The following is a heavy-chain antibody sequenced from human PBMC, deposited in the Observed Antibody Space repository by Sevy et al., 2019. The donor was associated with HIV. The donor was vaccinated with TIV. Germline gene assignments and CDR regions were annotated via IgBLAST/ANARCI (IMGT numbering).Heavy chain of an antibody. CDR1: GFTFSNYW. V-gene: IGHV3-74*01. Sequence: GGSLRLSCAASGFTFSNYWMHWVRQAPGKGLVWDSHINTDGESIRYADSVKGRFTISRDNAKNTLYLQVNSLRAEDTAVYYCARGTRGTFGNWGQGTLVTVSS. CDR3: ARGTRGTFGN. J-gene: IGHJ4*02. CDR2: INTDGESI. D-gene: IGHD1-26*01.